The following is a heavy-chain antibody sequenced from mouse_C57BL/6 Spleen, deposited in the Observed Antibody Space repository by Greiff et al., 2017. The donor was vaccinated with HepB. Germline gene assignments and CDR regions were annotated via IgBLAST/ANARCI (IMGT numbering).Heavy chain of an antibody. CDR3: GRGGRGSSYGIDY. CDR1: GYTFTDHI. CDR2: IYPVSGET. V-gene: IGHV1-11*01. J-gene: IGHJ2*01. Sequence: QVQLKESGAELASPGASVTLSCKASGYTFTDHIMNWVKKRPGQGLEWIGRIYPVSGETNYNQKFMGKATFSVDRSSSTVYMVLNSLTSEDPAVYYCGRGGRGSSYGIDYWGQGTTLTVSS. D-gene: IGHD1-1*01.